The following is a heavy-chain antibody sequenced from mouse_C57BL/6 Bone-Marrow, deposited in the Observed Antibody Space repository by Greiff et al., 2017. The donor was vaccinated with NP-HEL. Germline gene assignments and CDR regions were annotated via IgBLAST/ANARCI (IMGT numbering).Heavy chain of an antibody. J-gene: IGHJ2*01. CDR2: SYPGDGDT. V-gene: IGHV1-82*01. Sequence: QVQLQQSGPELVKPGASVKISCKASGYAFSSSWMNWVKQRPGKGLEWIGRSYPGDGDTNYNGKFKGKATLTADKSSSTAYMQLSSLTSEDSAVYFCAREGLTGSYYFDYWGQGTTLTVSS. CDR3: AREGLTGSYYFDY. CDR1: GYAFSSSW. D-gene: IGHD4-1*01.